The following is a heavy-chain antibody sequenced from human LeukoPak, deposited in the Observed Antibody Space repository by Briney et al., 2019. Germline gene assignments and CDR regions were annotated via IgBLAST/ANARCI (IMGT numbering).Heavy chain of an antibody. J-gene: IGHJ6*03. CDR2: IYYSGST. CDR3: ARAKPYYYYYMDV. Sequence: SETLSLTCTVSGGSISSYYWSWIRQPPGKGLEWIGYIYYSGSTNYNPSLKSRVTISVDTSKNQFSLKLSSVTAADTAMYYCARAKPYYYYYMDVWGKGTTVTVSS. CDR1: GGSISSYY. V-gene: IGHV4-59*01.